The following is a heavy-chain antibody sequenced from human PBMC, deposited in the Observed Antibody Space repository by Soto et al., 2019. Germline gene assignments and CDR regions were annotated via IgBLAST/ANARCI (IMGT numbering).Heavy chain of an antibody. CDR2: IIPILGRA. J-gene: IGHJ5*02. Sequence: QVQLVQSGAEVKKPGSSVKLSCKASGGPFSSYHISWVRQAPGQGLEWVGRIIPILGRANNAQHFQGRVTITADTSPNTAYMELSSLTSEDTAVYYCANVGGTTSSNWFDPWGHGTLVTVSS. CDR3: ANVGGTTSSNWFDP. V-gene: IGHV1-69*02. CDR1: GGPFSSYH. D-gene: IGHD2-2*01.